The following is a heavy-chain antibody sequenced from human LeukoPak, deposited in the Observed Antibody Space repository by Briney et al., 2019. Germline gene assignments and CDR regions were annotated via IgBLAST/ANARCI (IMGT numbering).Heavy chain of an antibody. J-gene: IGHJ4*02. V-gene: IGHV3-23*01. CDR1: GFTFSSYA. Sequence: GGSLRLSCAASGFTFSSYAMSWVRQAPGKGLEWVSVISGSGGSTYYADSVKGRFTIARDNSKNTLYLQMNSLRAEDTAVYYCARTGIVAADPYHFDYWGQGTLVTVSS. D-gene: IGHD6-13*01. CDR2: ISGSGGST. CDR3: ARTGIVAADPYHFDY.